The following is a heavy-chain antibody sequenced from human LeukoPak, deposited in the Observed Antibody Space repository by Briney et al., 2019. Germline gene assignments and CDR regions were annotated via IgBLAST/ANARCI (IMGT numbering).Heavy chain of an antibody. CDR1: GGSINSYY. V-gene: IGHV4-59*12. Sequence: SETLSLTCTVSGGSINSYYWSWIRQPPGKGLQWIGCIHYSGSTNYNPSLKSRVTISVDTSKNQFSLKLSSVTAADTAEYYCARGPRFFTGGGVTYYYYYYMDVWGKGTTVTVSS. D-gene: IGHD3-16*01. CDR2: IHYSGST. J-gene: IGHJ6*03. CDR3: ARGPRFFTGGGVTYYYYYYMDV.